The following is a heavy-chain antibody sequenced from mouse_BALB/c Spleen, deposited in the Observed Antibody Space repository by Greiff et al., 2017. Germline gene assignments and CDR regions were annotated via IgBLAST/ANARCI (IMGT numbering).Heavy chain of an antibody. D-gene: IGHD1-1*01. J-gene: IGHJ3*01. CDR3: ARDYGSSYGFAY. V-gene: IGHV14-3*02. CDR2: IDPANGNT. Sequence: EVKLQESGAELVKPGASVKLSCTASGFNIKDTYMHWVKQRPEQGLEWIGRIDPANGNTKYDPKFQGKATITADTSSNTAYLQLSSLTSEDTAVYYCARDYGSSYGFAYWGQGTLVTVSA. CDR1: GFNIKDTY.